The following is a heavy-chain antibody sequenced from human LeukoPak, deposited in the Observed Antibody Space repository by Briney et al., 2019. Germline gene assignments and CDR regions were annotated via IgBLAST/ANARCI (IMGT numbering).Heavy chain of an antibody. CDR3: ATDSSGSRNFDY. J-gene: IGHJ4*02. D-gene: IGHD1-26*01. CDR1: GYTLTELS. V-gene: IGHV1-24*01. Sequence: ASMKVSCKVSGYTLTELSMHWVRQAPGKGLEWMGGFDPEDGETIYAQKFQGRVTMTEDTSTDTAYMELSSLRSEDTAVYYCATDSSGSRNFDYWGQGTLVTVSS. CDR2: FDPEDGET.